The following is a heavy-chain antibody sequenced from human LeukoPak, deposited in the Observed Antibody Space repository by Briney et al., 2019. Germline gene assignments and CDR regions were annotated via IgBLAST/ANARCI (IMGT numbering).Heavy chain of an antibody. CDR1: GGTFSSYA. V-gene: IGHV1-69*13. CDR2: IIPIFGTA. CDR3: ASGVRQWLEHDY. Sequence: SVKVSCKASGGTFSSYAISWVRQAPGQGLEWMGGIIPIFGTANYAQKFQGRVTITADESTSTAYMELSSLRSEDTAVYYCASGVRQWLEHDYWGQGTLVTVSS. J-gene: IGHJ4*02. D-gene: IGHD6-19*01.